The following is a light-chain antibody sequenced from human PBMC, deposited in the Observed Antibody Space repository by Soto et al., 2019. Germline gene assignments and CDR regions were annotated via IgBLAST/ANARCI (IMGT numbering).Light chain of an antibody. CDR3: QQYGGT. Sequence: DIQMTQSPSTLSASVGDRVTITCRASQSISSWLAWYQQKPGKAPKLLICDASSLESGVPSRFSGSGSGTEFTLTIRSLQPDDFATYYCQQYGGTFGLGTKVDIK. J-gene: IGKJ1*01. V-gene: IGKV1-5*01. CDR2: DAS. CDR1: QSISSW.